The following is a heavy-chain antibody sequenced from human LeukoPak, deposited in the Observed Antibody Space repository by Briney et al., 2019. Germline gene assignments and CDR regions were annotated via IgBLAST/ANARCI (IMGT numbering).Heavy chain of an antibody. CDR2: INPSGGST. D-gene: IGHD6-6*01. CDR3: ARDREAYSSSPDSFDY. Sequence: ASVKVSCKASGYTFTSYYMHWVRQAPGQGLEWMGIINPSGGSTSYAQKFQGRVTMTRDMSTSTVYMELSSLRSEDTAVYYCARDREAYSSSPDSFDYWGQGTLVTVSS. V-gene: IGHV1-46*01. CDR1: GYTFTSYY. J-gene: IGHJ4*02.